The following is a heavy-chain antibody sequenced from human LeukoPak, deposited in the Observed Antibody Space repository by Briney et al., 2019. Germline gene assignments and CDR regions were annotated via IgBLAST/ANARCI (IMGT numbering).Heavy chain of an antibody. V-gene: IGHV4-39*01. CDR3: ARGGIVVVPAAEFDP. D-gene: IGHD2-2*01. Sequence: PSETLSLTCTVSGGSISSSSYYWGWVRQPPGKGLEWIGSIYYSGSTYYNPSLKSRVTISVDTSKNQFSLKLSSVTAADTAVYYCARGGIVVVPAAEFDPWGQGTLVTVSS. CDR1: GGSISSSSYY. J-gene: IGHJ5*02. CDR2: IYYSGST.